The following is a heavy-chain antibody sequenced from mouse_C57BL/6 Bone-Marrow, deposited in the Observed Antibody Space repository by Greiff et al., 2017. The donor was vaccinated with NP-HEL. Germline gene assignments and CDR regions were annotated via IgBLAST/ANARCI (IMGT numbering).Heavy chain of an antibody. CDR1: GYTFTSYW. V-gene: IGHV1-72*01. CDR3: ARDYDDAMDY. CDR2: IDPYSGGT. D-gene: IGHD1-1*01. J-gene: IGHJ4*01. Sequence: QVQLQQPGAELVKPGASVKLSCKASGYTFTSYWMHWVKQRPGRGLEWIGRIDPYSGGTKYNEKFKSKATLTVDKPSSTAYMQLSSLPSEDSAVYYCARDYDDAMDYWGQGTSVTVSS.